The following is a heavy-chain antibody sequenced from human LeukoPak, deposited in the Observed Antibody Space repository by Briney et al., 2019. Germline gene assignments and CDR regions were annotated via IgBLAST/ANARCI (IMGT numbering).Heavy chain of an antibody. CDR1: GGSFSGDY. J-gene: IGHJ6*03. D-gene: IGHD6-19*01. CDR2: INHSGGT. V-gene: IGHV4-34*01. Sequence: SETLSLTCAVYGGSFSGDYWSWIRQPPGKGLEWIGHINHSGGTNYNPSLKSRVTIAVDTSKNQFSLKLSSVTAADTAVYYCARLSLDTSGWYSYSYYYMDVWGKGTTVTVSS. CDR3: ARLSLDTSGWYSYSYYYMDV.